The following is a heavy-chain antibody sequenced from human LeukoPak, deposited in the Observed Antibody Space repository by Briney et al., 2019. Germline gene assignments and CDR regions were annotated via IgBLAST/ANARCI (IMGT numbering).Heavy chain of an antibody. CDR3: ARAVRGVVVVPAATIGKEYYYYMDV. J-gene: IGHJ6*03. CDR1: GGTFSSYA. Sequence: ASVKVSCKASGGTFSSYAINWVRQATGQGLEWLGWMNPNSGNTGYAQKFQGRVTITRHTSISTAYMELSSLRSEDTAVYYCARAVRGVVVVPAATIGKEYYYYMDVWGKGTTVTVSS. D-gene: IGHD2-2*01. CDR2: MNPNSGNT. V-gene: IGHV1-8*03.